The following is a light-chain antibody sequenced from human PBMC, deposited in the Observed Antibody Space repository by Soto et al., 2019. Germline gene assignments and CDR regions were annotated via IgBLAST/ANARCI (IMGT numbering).Light chain of an antibody. CDR1: QSVSVN. CDR2: SAS. J-gene: IGKJ1*01. V-gene: IGKV3-20*01. CDR3: QQYSRSPRT. Sequence: EVVLTQSPDTLSLSVGERATRSCRASQSVSVNFAWYQHKPGQAPRPLIYSASNRATGIPDRFSGSGSETDFTLTISRLEPEDFAVYYCQQYSRSPRTFGQGTKVDI.